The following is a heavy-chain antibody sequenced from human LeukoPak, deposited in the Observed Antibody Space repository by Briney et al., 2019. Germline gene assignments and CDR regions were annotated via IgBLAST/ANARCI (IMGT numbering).Heavy chain of an antibody. Sequence: GGSLRLSCAASGFTFSSYWMGWVRQAPGKGPEWVAHIKEDGSEKYYVDSVKGRFTMFRDNAKNSLYLQMNSLRAEDTALYYCARDLGYCSGRACYSVSDYWGQGTLVTVAS. CDR3: ARDLGYCSGRACYSVSDY. V-gene: IGHV3-7*01. CDR2: IKEDGSEK. J-gene: IGHJ4*02. D-gene: IGHD2-15*01. CDR1: GFTFSSYW.